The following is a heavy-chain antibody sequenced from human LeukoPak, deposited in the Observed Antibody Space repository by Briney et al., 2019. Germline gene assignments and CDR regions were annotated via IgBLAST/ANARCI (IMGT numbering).Heavy chain of an antibody. CDR1: GGTFSSYA. V-gene: IGHV1-69*04. D-gene: IGHD3-22*01. CDR2: IIPILGIA. J-gene: IGHJ3*02. CDR3: ATNAADYYDSSGYYYEAFDI. Sequence: SVKVSCKASGGTFSSYAISWVRQAPGQGLEWMGRIIPILGIANYAQKFQGRVTITADKSTSIAYMELGSLRSEDTAVYYCATNAADYYDSSGYYYEAFDIWGQGTMVTVSS.